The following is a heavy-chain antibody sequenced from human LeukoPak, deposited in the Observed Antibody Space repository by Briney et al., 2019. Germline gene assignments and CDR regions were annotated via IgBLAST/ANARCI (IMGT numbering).Heavy chain of an antibody. D-gene: IGHD3-3*01. CDR2: ISGSGGAT. Sequence: PGGSLRLSCAASGFTFSSYAMSWVRQAPGKGLEWVSAISGSGGATYYADSVKGRFTISRDNSKSTLYLQMNSLRAEDTAVYYCAKVPVFSLTISEVVTDDAFDIWGQGTIVTVSS. CDR1: GFTFSSYA. CDR3: AKVPVFSLTISEVVTDDAFDI. J-gene: IGHJ3*02. V-gene: IGHV3-23*01.